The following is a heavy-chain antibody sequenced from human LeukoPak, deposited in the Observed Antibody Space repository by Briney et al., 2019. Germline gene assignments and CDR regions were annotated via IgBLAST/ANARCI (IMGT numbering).Heavy chain of an antibody. CDR2: IYTSGST. D-gene: IGHD3-9*01. CDR1: GGSISSYY. Sequence: KPSETLSLTCTVSGGSISSYYWSWIRRPAGKGLEWIGRIYTSGSTNYNPSLKSRVTMSVDTSKNQFSLKLSSVTAADTAVYYCARDEVVNYDILTGYYPPVEYFQHWGQGTLVTVSS. CDR3: ARDEVVNYDILTGYYPPVEYFQH. J-gene: IGHJ1*01. V-gene: IGHV4-4*07.